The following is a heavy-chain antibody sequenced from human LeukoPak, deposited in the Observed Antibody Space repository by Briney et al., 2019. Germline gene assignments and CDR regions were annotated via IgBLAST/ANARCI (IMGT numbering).Heavy chain of an antibody. CDR3: ARDGYSYGYLRGEATRSIDY. CDR2: ISSSSSYI. V-gene: IGHV3-21*04. J-gene: IGHJ4*02. Sequence: GGSLRLSCAASGFTFRSYAMHWVRQAPGKGLEWVSSISSSSSYIYYADSVKGRFTISRDNAKNSLYLQMNSLRAEDTAVYYCARDGYSYGYLRGEATRSIDYWGQGTLVTVSS. CDR1: GFTFRSYA. D-gene: IGHD5-18*01.